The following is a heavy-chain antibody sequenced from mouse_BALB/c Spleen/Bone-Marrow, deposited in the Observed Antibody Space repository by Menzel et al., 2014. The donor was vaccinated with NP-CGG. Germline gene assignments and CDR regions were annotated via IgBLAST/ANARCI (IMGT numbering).Heavy chain of an antibody. Sequence: VQLQQPGAELAKPGASVKMSCKASGYTFTSYWMHWVKQRPGQGLEWIGYINPSTGYTEYNQKFKDKATLTADKSSSTAYMQLSSLTSEDSAVYYCARDWHFDVWGAGTTVTVSS. V-gene: IGHV1-7*01. CDR2: INPSTGYT. J-gene: IGHJ1*01. CDR1: GYTFTSYW. CDR3: ARDWHFDV.